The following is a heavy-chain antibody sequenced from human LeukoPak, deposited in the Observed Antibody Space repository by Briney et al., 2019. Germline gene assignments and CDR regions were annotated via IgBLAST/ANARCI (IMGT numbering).Heavy chain of an antibody. CDR2: IYYSGST. CDR3: ARGYDFWSGYYKGGTHYYYMDV. D-gene: IGHD3-3*01. V-gene: IGHV4-59*01. J-gene: IGHJ6*03. Sequence: SETLSLTCAVYGGSFSGYYWSWIRQPPGKGLEWIGYIYYSGSTNYNPSLKSRVTISVDTSKNQFSLKLSSVTAADTAVYYCARGYDFWSGYYKGGTHYYYMDVWGKGATVTVSS. CDR1: GGSFSGYY.